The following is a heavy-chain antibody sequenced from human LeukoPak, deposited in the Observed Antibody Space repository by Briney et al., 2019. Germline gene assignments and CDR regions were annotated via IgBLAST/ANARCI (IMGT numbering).Heavy chain of an antibody. V-gene: IGHV1-18*01. CDR3: ARSSGSSGWYSLDYFDY. D-gene: IGHD6-19*01. CDR2: ISAYNGNT. J-gene: IGHJ4*02. Sequence: GASVKVSCKASGYTFTSYGISWVRQAPGQGLEWMEWISAYNGNTNYAQKLQGRVTMTTDTSTSTAYMELRSLRSDDTAVYYCARSSGSSGWYSLDYFDYWGQGTLVTVSS. CDR1: GYTFTSYG.